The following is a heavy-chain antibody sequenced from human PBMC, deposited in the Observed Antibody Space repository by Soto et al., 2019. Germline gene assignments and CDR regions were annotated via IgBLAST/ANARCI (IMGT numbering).Heavy chain of an antibody. V-gene: IGHV1-18*04. D-gene: IGHD2-2*01. Sequence: QVQLVQSGAEVKKPGASVKVSCKASGYRFASYGISWVRQAPGQGLEWMGWVSAYNGNTNYVQKFQGRLPMTTHTTTNPAYMGPRSLSSDDTAVYYCARRSSTNYYYGMDVWGQGTTVTVSS. CDR3: ARRSSTNYYYGMDV. CDR1: GYRFASYG. CDR2: VSAYNGNT. J-gene: IGHJ6*02.